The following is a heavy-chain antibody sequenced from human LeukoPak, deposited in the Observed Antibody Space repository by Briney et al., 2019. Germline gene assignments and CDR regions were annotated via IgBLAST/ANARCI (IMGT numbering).Heavy chain of an antibody. Sequence: PGGSLRLSCAASGFTSSRYWMHWVRQAPGKGLMWVSRVNSDGSSTSYADSVKGRFTIFRDNAKNTVNLQMNSLRAEDTAVYYCAKDAGYSGYDYDYWGQGTLVTVSS. CDR2: VNSDGSST. CDR3: AKDAGYSGYDYDY. V-gene: IGHV3-74*01. D-gene: IGHD5-12*01. J-gene: IGHJ4*02. CDR1: GFTSSRYW.